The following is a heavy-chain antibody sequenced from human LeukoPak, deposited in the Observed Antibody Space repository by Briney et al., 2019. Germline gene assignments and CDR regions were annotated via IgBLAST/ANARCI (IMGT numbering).Heavy chain of an antibody. CDR2: IWYDGSNK. Sequence: PGGSLRLSCAASGFTFSSYGMHWVRQAPGKGLEWVAVIWYDGSNKYYADSVKGRFTISRDNSKNTLYLQMNSLRAEDTAVYYCARDWAPEYSSPNNPEPPAGWGQGTLVTVSS. D-gene: IGHD6-6*01. CDR1: GFTFSSYG. J-gene: IGHJ4*02. V-gene: IGHV3-33*01. CDR3: ARDWAPEYSSPNNPEPPAG.